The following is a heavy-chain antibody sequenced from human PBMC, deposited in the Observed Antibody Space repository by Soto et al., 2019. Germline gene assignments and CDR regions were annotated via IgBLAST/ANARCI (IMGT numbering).Heavy chain of an antibody. V-gene: IGHV4-31*03. Sequence: QVQLQESGPGLVKPSQTLSLTCTVSGGSISSGGTGSYWTWIRQLPGKGLEWIGYIYYTGNTYYNPSLKRRSTISIDTSENQFSLKLTSVTAADTAVYFCASGHDAYKVRYWGQGTRVSVSS. CDR3: ASGHDAYKVRY. CDR2: IYYTGNT. CDR1: GGSISSGGTGSY. D-gene: IGHD1-1*01. J-gene: IGHJ4*02.